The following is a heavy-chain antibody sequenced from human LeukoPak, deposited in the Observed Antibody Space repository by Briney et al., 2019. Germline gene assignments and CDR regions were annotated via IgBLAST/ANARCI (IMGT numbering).Heavy chain of an antibody. D-gene: IGHD5-18*01. CDR3: ARDLNTESASGNY. CDR2: INPNSGGT. CDR1: GYTFTGYY. V-gene: IGHV1-2*06. Sequence: ASVKVSCKASGYTFTGYYMHWVRQAPGQGLEWMGRINPNSGGTNYAQKFQGRVTMTRDTSISTAYMELSRLRSDDTAVYYCARDLNTESASGNYWGRGTLVTVSS. J-gene: IGHJ4*02.